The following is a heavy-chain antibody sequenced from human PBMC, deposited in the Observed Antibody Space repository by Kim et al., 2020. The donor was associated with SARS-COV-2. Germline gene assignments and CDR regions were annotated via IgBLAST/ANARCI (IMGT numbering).Heavy chain of an antibody. D-gene: IGHD5-12*01. V-gene: IGHV7-4-1*02. J-gene: IGHJ4*02. CDR3: ARGTQYSGYGTAGDY. Sequence: ASVKVSCKASGYTFTRYAINWVRQAPGQGPEWMGWINTNTGNPTYAQGFTGRFVFSLDTSVSTAYLQISSLKAEDTAVYYCARGTQYSGYGTAGDYWGQGTLVTVSS. CDR1: GYTFTRYA. CDR2: INTNTGNP.